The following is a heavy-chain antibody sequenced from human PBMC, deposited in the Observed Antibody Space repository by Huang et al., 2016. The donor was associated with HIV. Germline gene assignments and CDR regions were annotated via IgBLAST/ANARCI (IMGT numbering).Heavy chain of an antibody. CDR2: IIGTCKTP. Sequence: EVQLLESGGGLVQPGGSLRLSCAASGFTFNSYAMSWFRQAPGKGLEWVSAIIGTCKTPYYADSVKGRFTISRDNARNTLYLQLNSLRPDDTAIYYCAKVRGSGSFYNDNWGQGTLVTVSS. D-gene: IGHD3-10*01. V-gene: IGHV3-23*01. J-gene: IGHJ4*02. CDR1: GFTFNSYA. CDR3: AKVRGSGSFYNDN.